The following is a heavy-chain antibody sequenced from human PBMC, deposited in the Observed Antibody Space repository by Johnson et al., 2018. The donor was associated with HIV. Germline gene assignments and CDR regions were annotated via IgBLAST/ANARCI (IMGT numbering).Heavy chain of an antibody. CDR2: INWNGGNT. V-gene: IGHV3-NL1*01. CDR1: GFTFSSYG. J-gene: IGHJ3*02. Sequence: VQLVESGGGVVQPGGSLRLSCAASGFTFSSYGMHWVRQAPGKGLEWVSAINWNGGNTGYADSVKGRFTISRDNSKNTLYLQMNSLRAEDTAVYYCAKDYYDSSGIMGGTFDIWGQGTMVTVSS. CDR3: AKDYYDSSGIMGGTFDI. D-gene: IGHD3-22*01.